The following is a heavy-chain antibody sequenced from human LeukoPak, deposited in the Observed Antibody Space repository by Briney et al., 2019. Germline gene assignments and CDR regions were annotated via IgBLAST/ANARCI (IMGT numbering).Heavy chain of an antibody. V-gene: IGHV3-30*02. J-gene: IGHJ6*03. CDR1: GFTFSSYA. Sequence: GGSLRPSCAASGFTFSSYAMHWVRQAPGKGLEWVAFIRYNGNNQYYADSVKGRFTISRDNSKNTLYLQMNSLKGDDTAVYYCAKDSAFYYIDVWGKGTTVIISS. CDR2: IRYNGNNQ. D-gene: IGHD3-10*01. CDR3: AKDSAFYYIDV.